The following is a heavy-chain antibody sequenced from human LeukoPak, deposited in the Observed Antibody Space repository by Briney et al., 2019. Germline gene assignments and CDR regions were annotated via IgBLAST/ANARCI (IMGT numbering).Heavy chain of an antibody. Sequence: ASVKVSCKASGGTFSSYTISWVRQAPGQGLEWMGRIIPILGIANYAQKFQGRVTITADKSTSTAYMELSSLRSEDTAVYYCGNANAFQRYYFDYWGQGTLVTVSS. CDR2: IIPILGIA. D-gene: IGHD3-3*02. CDR1: GGTFSSYT. V-gene: IGHV1-69*02. J-gene: IGHJ4*02. CDR3: GNANAFQRYYFDY.